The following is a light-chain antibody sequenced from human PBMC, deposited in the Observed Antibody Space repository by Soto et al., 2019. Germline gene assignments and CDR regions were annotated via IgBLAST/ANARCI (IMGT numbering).Light chain of an antibody. Sequence: SYELTQPPSVPVAPGQAASITCGGDNIGSRNVHWYQQKPGQAPVLVLYDSFDRPSGIPERISGSNSGNTATLTINRVEAGDEADYYCQVWDNGSDGGVFGPGTKVTVL. CDR1: NIGSRN. J-gene: IGLJ1*01. CDR2: DSF. V-gene: IGLV3-21*02. CDR3: QVWDNGSDGGV.